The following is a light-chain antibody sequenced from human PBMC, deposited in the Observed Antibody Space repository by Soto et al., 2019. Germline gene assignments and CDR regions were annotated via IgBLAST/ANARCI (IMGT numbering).Light chain of an antibody. V-gene: IGLV2-14*03. CDR3: SSYTTSNTRQIV. CDR2: DVS. Sequence: QSVLTQPASLSGSPGQSITFSCTGTSSDVGGYNYVSWYQHHPGKAPKLMIYDVSNRPSGVSNRFSGSKSGNTASLTISGLQPEDEADYYCSSYTTSNTRQIVFGTGTKVTVL. J-gene: IGLJ1*01. CDR1: SSDVGGYNY.